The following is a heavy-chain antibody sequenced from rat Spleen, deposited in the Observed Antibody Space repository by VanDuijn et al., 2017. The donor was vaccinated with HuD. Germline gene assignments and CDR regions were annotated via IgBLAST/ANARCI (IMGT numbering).Heavy chain of an antibody. CDR3: ARETSYYFDY. D-gene: IGHD4-2*01. Sequence: EVRLVESGGGLVRPGRSLKLSCVASGFTFSDYNMAWVRQAPKKGLEWVATISYDDSSTYYRDSVKGRFTISRDNAKSTLYLQMDSLRSEDTATYYCARETSYYFDYWGQGVMVTVSS. CDR2: ISYDDSST. CDR1: GFTFSDYN. J-gene: IGHJ2*01. V-gene: IGHV5-7*01.